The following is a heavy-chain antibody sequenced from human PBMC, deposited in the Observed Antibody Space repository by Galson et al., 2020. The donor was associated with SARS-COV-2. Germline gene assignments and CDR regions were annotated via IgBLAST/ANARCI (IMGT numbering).Heavy chain of an antibody. CDR1: GYTFTSYG. CDR2: ISAYNGNT. Sequence: ASVTVSCKPSGYTFTSYGISWVRQAPGQGLEWMGWISAYNGNTNYGQKFQGRVTMTTDTSTSTAYMELRSLRSDDTAVYYCARDLRDYYYYYMDVWGKGTTVTIAS. J-gene: IGHJ6*03. CDR3: ARDLRDYYYYYMDV. V-gene: IGHV1-18*01.